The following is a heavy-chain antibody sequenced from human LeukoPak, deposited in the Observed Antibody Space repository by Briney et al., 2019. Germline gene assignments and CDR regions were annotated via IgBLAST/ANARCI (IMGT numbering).Heavy chain of an antibody. V-gene: IGHV3-9*01. Sequence: GGSLRLSCAASGFTFGDYGMHWVRQAPGKGLEWVSSINWSSSHKAYAASVEGRFTISRDNTKNFLYLQMSSLRPDDTAFYYCAKDAGVGSSSLSYYWYIDFWGKGTTVIVSS. CDR2: INWSSSHK. D-gene: IGHD6-6*01. CDR3: AKDAGVGSSSLSYYWYIDF. CDR1: GFTFGDYG. J-gene: IGHJ6*03.